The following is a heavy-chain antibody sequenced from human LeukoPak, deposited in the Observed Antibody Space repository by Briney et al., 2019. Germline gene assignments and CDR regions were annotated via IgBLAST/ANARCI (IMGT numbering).Heavy chain of an antibody. CDR1: GLTFSDYA. J-gene: IGHJ4*02. D-gene: IGHD4-17*01. CDR2: INWNGGST. Sequence: GGTLRLSCEVSGLTFSDYAISWVRQSPGTRLEWVSGINWNGGSTGYADSVKGRFTISRDNAKNSLYLQMNSLRAEDTALYYCARAANYGDYEIGGTFDYWGQGTLVTVSS. CDR3: ARAANYGDYEIGGTFDY. V-gene: IGHV3-20*04.